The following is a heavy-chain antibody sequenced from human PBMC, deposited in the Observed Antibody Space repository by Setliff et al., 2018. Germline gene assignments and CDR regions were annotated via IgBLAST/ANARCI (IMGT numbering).Heavy chain of an antibody. Sequence: LRLSCEASGFTFSSYTMTWVRQAPGEGLEWVANIKQDGSEKYYVDSVKGRFTISRDNAKNSLYLQMNSLRAEDTAVYYCRGALQGFVWGQGTLVTVSS. CDR3: RGALQGFV. D-gene: IGHD1-1*01. CDR1: GFTFSSYT. J-gene: IGHJ4*02. V-gene: IGHV3-7*01. CDR2: IKQDGSEK.